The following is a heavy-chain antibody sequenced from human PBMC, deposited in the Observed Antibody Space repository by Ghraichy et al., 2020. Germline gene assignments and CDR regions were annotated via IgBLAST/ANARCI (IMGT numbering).Heavy chain of an antibody. CDR2: ISYDGRNK. CDR1: GFTFISYG. J-gene: IGHJ4*02. Sequence: GGSLRLSCTASGFTFISYGFHWVRQAPGKGLEWVAAISYDGRNKYFADSVEGRFTISRDNSKDTTHLQMNSLGAEDTAVYYCAREARGYHYDSSGYPDYWGQGTLVTVSS. D-gene: IGHD3-22*01. V-gene: IGHV3-30*03. CDR3: AREARGYHYDSSGYPDY.